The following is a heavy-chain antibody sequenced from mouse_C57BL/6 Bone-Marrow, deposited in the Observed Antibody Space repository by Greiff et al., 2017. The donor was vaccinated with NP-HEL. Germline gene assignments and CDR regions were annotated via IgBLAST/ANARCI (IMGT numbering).Heavy chain of an antibody. CDR1: GFSLSTSGMG. J-gene: IGHJ1*03. Sequence: ESGPGILQSSQTLSLTCSFSGFSLSTSGMGVSWIRQPSGKGLEWVAHIYWDDDKRYNPSLKSRLTISKDTSRNQVFLKITSVDTADTATYYCARREPCYYYGRYFDVWGTGTTVTVSS. CDR3: ARREPCYYYGRYFDV. V-gene: IGHV8-12*01. CDR2: IYWDDDK. D-gene: IGHD1-1*01.